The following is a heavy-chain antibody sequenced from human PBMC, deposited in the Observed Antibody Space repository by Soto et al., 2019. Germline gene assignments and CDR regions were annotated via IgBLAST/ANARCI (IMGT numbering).Heavy chain of an antibody. CDR3: VRLWGYSGYDF. J-gene: IGHJ4*02. Sequence: SETLSLTCTVSGGSISSSSYYWGWIRQPPGKGLEWIGSIYYSGSTYYNPSLKSRVTISVDTSKNQFSLKLSSVTAADTAVYYCVRLWGYSGYDFWGQGTLVTVSS. CDR2: IYYSGST. CDR1: GGSISSSSYY. V-gene: IGHV4-39*01. D-gene: IGHD5-12*01.